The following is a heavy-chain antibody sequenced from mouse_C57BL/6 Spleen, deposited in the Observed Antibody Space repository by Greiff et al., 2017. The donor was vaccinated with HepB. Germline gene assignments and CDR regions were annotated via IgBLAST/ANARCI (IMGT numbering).Heavy chain of an antibody. CDR3: VRPLLSGAMDY. D-gene: IGHD2-10*01. Sequence: VQLKQSGGGLVQPKGSLKLSCAASGFSFNTYAMNWVRQAPGKGLEWVARIRSKSNNYATYYADSVKDRFTISRDDSESMLYLQMNNLKTEDTAMYYCVRPLLSGAMDYWGQGTSVTVSS. CDR2: IRSKSNNYAT. CDR1: GFSFNTYA. J-gene: IGHJ4*01. V-gene: IGHV10-1*01.